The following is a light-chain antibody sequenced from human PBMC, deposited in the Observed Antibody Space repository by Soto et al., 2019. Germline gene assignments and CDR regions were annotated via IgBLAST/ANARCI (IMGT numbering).Light chain of an antibody. CDR2: EVS. CDR1: SSDVGSYNL. V-gene: IGLV2-23*02. CDR3: CSYAGSIPYV. Sequence: QSALTQPASVSGSPGQSITISCTGTSSDVGSYNLVSWYQQHPGKAPKLMIYEVSKRPSGVSNRFSGSKSGNTAYLTISGLQAEDEADYYCCSYAGSIPYVFGTGTKLTVL. J-gene: IGLJ1*01.